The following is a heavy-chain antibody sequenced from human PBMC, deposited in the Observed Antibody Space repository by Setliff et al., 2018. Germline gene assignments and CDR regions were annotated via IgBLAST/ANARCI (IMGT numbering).Heavy chain of an antibody. J-gene: IGHJ4*02. CDR2: INAGNGNT. CDR1: GYTFTSYA. CDR3: ASSHYDSSGPILDY. Sequence: ASVKVSCKASGYTFTSYAMHWVRQAPGQRLEWMGWINAGNGNTKYSQKFQGRVTITRDTSASTAYMELSNLRSEDTAVYYCASSHYDSSGPILDYWGQGMLVTVSS. D-gene: IGHD3-22*01. V-gene: IGHV1-3*01.